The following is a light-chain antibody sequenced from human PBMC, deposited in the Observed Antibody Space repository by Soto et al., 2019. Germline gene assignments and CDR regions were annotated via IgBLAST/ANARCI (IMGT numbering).Light chain of an antibody. V-gene: IGKV1-27*01. Sequence: DIQMTQSPSSLSASVGDRVTIACRASQGLSNYLAWYQQKPGKVPKLLIYAASTLQSGVPSRFSGSGSGTDFTLTISSLQPEDVATYYCHKYNSAPYTFGQGTKLEI. J-gene: IGKJ2*01. CDR1: QGLSNY. CDR3: HKYNSAPYT. CDR2: AAS.